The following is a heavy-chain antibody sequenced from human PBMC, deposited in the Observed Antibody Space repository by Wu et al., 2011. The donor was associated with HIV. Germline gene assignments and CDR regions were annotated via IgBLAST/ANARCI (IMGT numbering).Heavy chain of an antibody. CDR2: TIPILGTA. CDR1: GGIFSSYA. CDR3: ARSAGPPKVPATIAFGYFYYMDV. D-gene: IGHD2-2*02. Sequence: QVQLVQSGAEVKKPGSSVKVSCKASGGIFSSYAFSWVRQAPGQGLEWMGGTIPILGTANYAQKFQGRVTITADKSTSTAYMELSSLRSEDTAVYYCARSAGPPKVPATIAFGYFYYMDVWDTGTTVTVSS. V-gene: IGHV1-69*14. J-gene: IGHJ6*03.